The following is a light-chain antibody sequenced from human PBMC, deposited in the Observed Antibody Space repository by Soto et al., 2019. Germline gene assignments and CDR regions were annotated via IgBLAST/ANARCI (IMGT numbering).Light chain of an antibody. Sequence: QSALTRPASVSGSPGQSITISCTGTSSDVGGYNYVSWYQQHPGKAPKLMIYDVSNRPSGVSNRFSGSKSGNTASLTISGLQAEDEAEYYCSSYTSSSTFYVFGTGTKLTVL. J-gene: IGLJ1*01. V-gene: IGLV2-14*01. CDR2: DVS. CDR1: SSDVGGYNY. CDR3: SSYTSSSTFYV.